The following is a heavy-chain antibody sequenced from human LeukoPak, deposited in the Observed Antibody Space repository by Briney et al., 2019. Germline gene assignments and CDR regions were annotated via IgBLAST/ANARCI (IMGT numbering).Heavy chain of an antibody. CDR2: IRYDGSNK. Sequence: GGSLRLSCAASGITFSSYGMHWVRQAPGKGLEWVAFIRYDGSNKYYADSVKGRFTISRDNSKNTLYLQMNSLRAEDTAVYYCAKDPGSSHWFDPWGQGTLVTVSS. D-gene: IGHD6-6*01. V-gene: IGHV3-30*02. CDR3: AKDPGSSHWFDP. J-gene: IGHJ5*02. CDR1: GITFSSYG.